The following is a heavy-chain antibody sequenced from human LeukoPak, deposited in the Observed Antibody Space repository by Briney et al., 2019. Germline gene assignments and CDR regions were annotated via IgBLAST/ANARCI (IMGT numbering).Heavy chain of an antibody. Sequence: PGGSLRLSCAASGFTFSSYAMSWVRQAPGKGLEWVSAISGNGGSTYYADSVKGRFTISRDNSKNTLYLQMNSLRAEDTAVYYCAKWWYYDSSGSVDYWGQGTLVTVSS. D-gene: IGHD3-22*01. CDR1: GFTFSSYA. J-gene: IGHJ4*02. CDR2: ISGNGGST. CDR3: AKWWYYDSSGSVDY. V-gene: IGHV3-23*01.